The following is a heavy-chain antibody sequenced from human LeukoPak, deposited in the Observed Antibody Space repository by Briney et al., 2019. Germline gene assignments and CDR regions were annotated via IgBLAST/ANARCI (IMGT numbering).Heavy chain of an antibody. J-gene: IGHJ6*02. V-gene: IGHV1-69*13. CDR1: GYTITGYY. CDR3: ARAEGYGDYAHPYYYGMDV. CDR2: IIPIFGTA. Sequence: SVKVSCKASGYTITGYYMHWVRQAPGQGLEWMGGIIPIFGTANYAQKFQGRVTITADESTSTAYMELSSLRSEDTAVYYCARAEGYGDYAHPYYYGMDVWGQGTTVTVSS. D-gene: IGHD4-17*01.